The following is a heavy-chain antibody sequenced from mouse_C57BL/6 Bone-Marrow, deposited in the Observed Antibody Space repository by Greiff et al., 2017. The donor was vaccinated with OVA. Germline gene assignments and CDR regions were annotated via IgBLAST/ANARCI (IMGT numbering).Heavy chain of an antibody. V-gene: IGHV3-6*01. D-gene: IGHD1-1*01. Sequence: VQLQQSGPGLVKPSQSLSLTCSVTGYSITSGYYWNWIRQFPGNKLEWMGYISYDGSNNYNPSLKNRISITRDTSKNQFFLKLNSVTTEDTATYYCARDYYGSSHWYFDVWGTGTTVTVSS. CDR2: ISYDGSN. J-gene: IGHJ1*03. CDR1: GYSITSGYY. CDR3: ARDYYGSSHWYFDV.